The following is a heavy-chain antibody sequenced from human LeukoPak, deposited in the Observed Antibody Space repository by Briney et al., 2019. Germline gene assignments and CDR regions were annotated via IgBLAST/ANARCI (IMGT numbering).Heavy chain of an antibody. V-gene: IGHV3-23*01. D-gene: IGHD6-13*01. CDR1: GFTFGSYA. CDR3: AKDPSSSWQENWFDP. CDR2: ISGSGGSA. Sequence: GGSLRLSCAASGFTFGSYAMSWVRPAPGKGLEWVSAISGSGGSAYSADPVKGRFTISRDNSKNTLYLQMNSLRAEDTAVYYCAKDPSSSWQENWFDPWGQGTLVTVSS. J-gene: IGHJ5*02.